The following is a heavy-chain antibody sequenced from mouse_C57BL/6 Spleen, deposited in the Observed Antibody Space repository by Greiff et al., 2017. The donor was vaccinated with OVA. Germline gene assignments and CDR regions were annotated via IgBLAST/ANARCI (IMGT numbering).Heavy chain of an antibody. J-gene: IGHJ2*01. CDR3: ARERSGTLFYDY. CDR2: ISDGGSYT. CDR1: GFTFSSYA. Sequence: EVKLQESGGGLVKPGGSLKLSCAASGFTFSSYAMSWVRQTPEKRLEWVATISDGGSYTYYPDNVKGRFTISRDNAKNNLYLQMSHLKSEDTAMYYCARERSGTLFYDYWGQGTTLTVSS. D-gene: IGHD4-1*01. V-gene: IGHV5-4*01.